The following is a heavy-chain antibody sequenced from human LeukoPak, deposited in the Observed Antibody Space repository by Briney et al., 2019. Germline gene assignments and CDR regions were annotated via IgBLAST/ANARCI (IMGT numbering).Heavy chain of an antibody. J-gene: IGHJ6*03. D-gene: IGHD2-15*01. CDR1: GGSFSGYY. Sequence: PSETLSLTCAVYGGSFSGYYWSWIRQPPGKGLEWMGEINHSGSTNYNPSLKSRVTISVDTSKNQFSLKLSSVTAADTAVYYCARGYCSGGSCYSRRYYYYMDVWGKGTTVTVSS. CDR3: ARGYCSGGSCYSRRYYYYMDV. V-gene: IGHV4-34*01. CDR2: INHSGST.